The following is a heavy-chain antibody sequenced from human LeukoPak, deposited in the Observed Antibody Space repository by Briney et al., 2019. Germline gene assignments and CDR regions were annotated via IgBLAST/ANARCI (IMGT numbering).Heavy chain of an antibody. Sequence: GGSLRLSCAASGFTFSSYAMSWVRQAPGKGLECVSAISGSGGSTYYADSVKGRFTISRDNSKNTLYLQMNSLRAEDTAVYYCAKDNIVVVVAATLDYWGQGTLVTVSS. CDR1: GFTFSSYA. D-gene: IGHD2-15*01. J-gene: IGHJ4*02. CDR2: ISGSGGST. V-gene: IGHV3-23*01. CDR3: AKDNIVVVVAATLDY.